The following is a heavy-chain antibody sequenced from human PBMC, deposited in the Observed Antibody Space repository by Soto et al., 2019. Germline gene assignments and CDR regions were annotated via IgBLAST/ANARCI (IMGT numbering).Heavy chain of an antibody. CDR2: INPSGGST. Sequence: GASVQVSCKASGYTFTSYYMHWVRQAPGQGLEWMGIINPSGGSTSYAQKFQGRVTMTRDTSTSTVYMELSSLRSEDTAVYYCARDLLLRLGRSYYYYGMDVWGQGTTVTVSS. CDR1: GYTFTSYY. D-gene: IGHD3-16*01. J-gene: IGHJ6*02. CDR3: ARDLLLRLGRSYYYYGMDV. V-gene: IGHV1-46*01.